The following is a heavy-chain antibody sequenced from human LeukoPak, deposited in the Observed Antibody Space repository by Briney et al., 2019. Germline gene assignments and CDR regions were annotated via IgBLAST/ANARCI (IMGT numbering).Heavy chain of an antibody. CDR3: AKLGKFSGRYDWFDP. V-gene: IGHV3-23*01. CDR1: GFTFSSYA. Sequence: GGSLRLSCAASGFTFSSYAMSWVRQAPGKGLEWVSAISGSGGSTYYADSVKGRFTISRDNSKNTLYLQMNSLRAEDTAVYYCAKLGKFSGRYDWFDPWGQGTLVTVSS. J-gene: IGHJ5*02. D-gene: IGHD6-19*01. CDR2: ISGSGGST.